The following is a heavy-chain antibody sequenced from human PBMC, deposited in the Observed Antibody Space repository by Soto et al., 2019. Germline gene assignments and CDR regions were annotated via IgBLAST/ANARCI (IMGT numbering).Heavy chain of an antibody. Sequence: SETLSLTCTVSGGSISSYYWSWIRQPPGKGLEWIGYIYYSGSTNYNPSLKGRVTISVDTSKNQFSLKLSSVTAADTAVYYCARDKAVALLGAHGMDVWGQGTTVTVSS. CDR2: IYYSGST. CDR1: GGSISSYY. V-gene: IGHV4-59*01. D-gene: IGHD6-19*01. J-gene: IGHJ6*02. CDR3: ARDKAVALLGAHGMDV.